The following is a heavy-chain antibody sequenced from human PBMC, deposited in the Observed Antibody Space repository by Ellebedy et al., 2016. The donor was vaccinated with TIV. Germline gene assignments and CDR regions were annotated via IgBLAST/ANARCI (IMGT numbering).Heavy chain of an antibody. CDR1: GGSISSYY. V-gene: IGHV4-39*01. CDR2: IYYSGST. Sequence: MPSETLSLTCTVSGGSISSYYWGWIRQPPGKGLEWIGSIYYSGSTYYNPSLKSRVTISVDTSKNQFSLKLSSVTAADTAVYYCARQNYGGKLYYFDYWGQGTLVTVSS. J-gene: IGHJ4*02. D-gene: IGHD4-23*01. CDR3: ARQNYGGKLYYFDY.